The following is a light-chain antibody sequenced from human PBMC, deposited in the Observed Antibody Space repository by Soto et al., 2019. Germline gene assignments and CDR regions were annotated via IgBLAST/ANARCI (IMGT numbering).Light chain of an antibody. CDR1: QSVSSN. J-gene: IGKJ1*01. CDR3: QQYDNWWT. CDR2: YAS. Sequence: EIVMTQSPATLSVSPGERATLSCRASQSVSSNLAWYQQKPGQAPRLLIHYASKRAAGVPARFSGSGSGTEFTLTITSLQSEDFAVYYCQQYDNWWTFGQGTKVDIK. V-gene: IGKV3-15*01.